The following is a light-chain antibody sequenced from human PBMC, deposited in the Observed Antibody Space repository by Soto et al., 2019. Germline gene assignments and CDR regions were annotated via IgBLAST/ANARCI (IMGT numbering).Light chain of an antibody. Sequence: DLEMTGCRSTMSTTVGDRVTITCRASQSISSWLAWYQQKPGKAPKLLIYDASSLESGVPSRFSGSGSGTEFTLTISSLQPDDFATYYCQQYNSYSPITFGGGTKVDIK. CDR1: QSISSW. CDR3: QQYNSYSPIT. CDR2: DAS. V-gene: IGKV1-5*01. J-gene: IGKJ4*01.